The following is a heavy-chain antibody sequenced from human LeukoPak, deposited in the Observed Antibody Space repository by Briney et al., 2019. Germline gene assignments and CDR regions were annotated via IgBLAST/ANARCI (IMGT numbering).Heavy chain of an antibody. CDR3: ARDGSYYDILTGYANDAFDI. J-gene: IGHJ3*02. Sequence: SETLSLTCTVSGYSISSGYYWGWIRQPPGKGLEWIGSIYHSGNTHYNPSLKSRVTISVDTSKNQFSLKLSSVTAADTAVYYCARDGSYYDILTGYANDAFDIWGQGTMVTVSS. CDR2: IYHSGNT. V-gene: IGHV4-38-2*02. CDR1: GYSISSGYY. D-gene: IGHD3-9*01.